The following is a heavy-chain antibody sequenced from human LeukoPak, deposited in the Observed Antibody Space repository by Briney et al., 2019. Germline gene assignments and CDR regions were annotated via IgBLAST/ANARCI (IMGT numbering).Heavy chain of an antibody. J-gene: IGHJ6*03. V-gene: IGHV5-51*01. D-gene: IGHD1-26*01. CDR1: GYSLTSYW. CDR3: ARRRAGSSLDYYYYMDV. Sequence: GESLKISCKGSGYSLTSYWIGWVRQMPGKGLEWMGIIYPGDSDTRYSPSFQGQVTISADKSISTAYLQWSSLKASDTAMYYCARRRAGSSLDYYYYMDVWGKGTTVTVSS. CDR2: IYPGDSDT.